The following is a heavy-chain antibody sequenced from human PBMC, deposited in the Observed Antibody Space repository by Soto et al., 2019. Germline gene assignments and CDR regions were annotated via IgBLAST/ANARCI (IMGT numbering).Heavy chain of an antibody. V-gene: IGHV4-59*01. J-gene: IGHJ5*02. D-gene: IGHD3-22*01. CDR3: ARDTNYDSSGYQYKWFDP. CDR1: GGSISSYY. CDR2: IYYSGST. Sequence: PSETLSLTCTVSGGSISSYYWSWIRQPPGKGLEWIGYIYYSGSTNYNPSLKSRVTISVDTSKNQFSLKLSSVTAADTAVYYCARDTNYDSSGYQYKWFDPWGQGTLVTVSS.